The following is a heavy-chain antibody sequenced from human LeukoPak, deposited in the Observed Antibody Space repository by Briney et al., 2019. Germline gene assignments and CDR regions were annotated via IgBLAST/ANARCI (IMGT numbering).Heavy chain of an antibody. CDR3: AKGRGYCTGGSCYSDY. Sequence: PGGSLRLSCTASGFTFSNYAMSWVRQAPGKGLEWVSTISGSDGSTYYADSVKGLFTISRDNSKNTLYLQMNSLRVEDTAIYYCAKGRGYCTGGSCYSDYWGQGTLVTVSS. CDR1: GFTFSNYA. CDR2: ISGSDGST. J-gene: IGHJ4*02. V-gene: IGHV3-23*01. D-gene: IGHD2-15*01.